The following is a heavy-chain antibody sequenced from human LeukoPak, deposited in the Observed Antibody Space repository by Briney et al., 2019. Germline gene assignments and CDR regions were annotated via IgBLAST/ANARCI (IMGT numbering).Heavy chain of an antibody. Sequence: GGSLRLSCTVSGFTFTIYATHWVRQAPGKGLEWVAVTDGSNTFYADSAKGRFNLSSDKSKNTLYLQMNNLRVEDTAVYYCAKDLIAGAPDYFDSWGQGTLVTVSS. J-gene: IGHJ4*02. V-gene: IGHV3-30*18. CDR1: GFTFTIYA. CDR3: AKDLIAGAPDYFDS. D-gene: IGHD1-14*01. CDR2: TDGSNT.